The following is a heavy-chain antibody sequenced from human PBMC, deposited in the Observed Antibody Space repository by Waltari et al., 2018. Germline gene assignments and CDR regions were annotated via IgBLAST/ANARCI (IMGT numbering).Heavy chain of an antibody. CDR2: MNPNSGNT. J-gene: IGHJ5*02. V-gene: IGHV1-8*01. CDR3: ARLPTESQFSGYNGRFDP. CDR1: GYTFTSYD. Sequence: QVQLVQSGAEVKKPGPSVTVPCKASGYTFTSYDINWVRQATGQGLEWMGWMNPNSGNTGYAQKFQGRVTMTRNTSISTAYMELSSLRSEDTAVYYCARLPTESQFSGYNGRFDPWGQGTLVTVSS. D-gene: IGHD5-12*01.